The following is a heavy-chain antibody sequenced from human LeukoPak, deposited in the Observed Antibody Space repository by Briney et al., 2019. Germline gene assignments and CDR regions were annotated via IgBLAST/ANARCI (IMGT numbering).Heavy chain of an antibody. CDR3: ASLAGTSLPA. D-gene: IGHD6-19*01. CDR2: IYTSGST. Sequence: SQTLSLACTVSGVSISSGSYYWSWIRQPAGKGLEWIGRIYTSGSTNYNPSLKSRVTISVDTSKNQFSLKLSSVTAADTAVYYCASLAGTSLPAWGQGTMVTVSS. V-gene: IGHV4-61*02. J-gene: IGHJ3*01. CDR1: GVSISSGSYY.